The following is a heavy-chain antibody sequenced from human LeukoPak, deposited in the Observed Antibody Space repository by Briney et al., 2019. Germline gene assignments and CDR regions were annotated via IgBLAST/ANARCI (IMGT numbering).Heavy chain of an antibody. D-gene: IGHD3-10*01. CDR2: IYWDDDK. J-gene: IGHJ4*02. CDR1: GFSLSTSGVG. CDR3: AHSLNYYGSGSYYYFDY. V-gene: IGHV2-5*02. Sequence: SGPTLVNPTQTLTLTCTFSGFSLSTSGVGVGWIRQPPGKALEWLALIYWDDDKRYSPSLKSRLTITKDTSKNQVVLTMTNMDPVDTATYYCAHSLNYYGSGSYYYFDYWGQGTLVTVSS.